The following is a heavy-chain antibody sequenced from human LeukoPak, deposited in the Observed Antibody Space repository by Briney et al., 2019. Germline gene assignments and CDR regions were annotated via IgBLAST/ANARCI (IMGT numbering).Heavy chain of an antibody. J-gene: IGHJ6*03. CDR2: INHSGST. V-gene: IGHV4-34*01. CDR3: ARAVAGITIFGVVIAPYYYMDV. CDR1: GGSFSGYY. Sequence: SETLSLTCAVYGGSFSGYYWSWIRQPPGKGLEWIGEINHSGSTSYNPSLKSRVTISVDTSKNQFSLKLSSVTAADTAVYYCARAVAGITIFGVVIAPYYYMDVWGKGTTVTVSS. D-gene: IGHD3-3*01.